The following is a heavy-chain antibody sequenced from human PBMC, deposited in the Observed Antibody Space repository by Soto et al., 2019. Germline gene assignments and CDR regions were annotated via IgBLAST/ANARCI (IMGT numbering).Heavy chain of an antibody. Sequence: SETLSLTCTVSGGSISSYYWSWIRQPPGKGLEWIGYIYYSGSTNYNPSLKSRVTISVDTFKNQFSLKLSSVTAADTAVYYCARHSGSSWSYFDYWGQGTLVTVSS. V-gene: IGHV4-59*08. J-gene: IGHJ4*02. D-gene: IGHD6-13*01. CDR3: ARHSGSSWSYFDY. CDR1: GGSISSYY. CDR2: IYYSGST.